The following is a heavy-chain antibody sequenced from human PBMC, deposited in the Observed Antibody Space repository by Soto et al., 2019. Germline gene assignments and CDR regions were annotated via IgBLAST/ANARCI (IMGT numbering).Heavy chain of an antibody. Sequence: VQLQESGPGLVKPSETLSLTCTVSGGSVSSGSYYWSWIRQPPGKGLEWVSGTSGTGGSTYYADSVKGRLTISRDNSKKTLYLQMNSLRAEDTALYYCARGEGFYDSTGYSSPHAMDVWGQGTTVTVSS. D-gene: IGHD3-22*01. CDR3: ARGEGFYDSTGYSSPHAMDV. CDR2: TSGTGGST. CDR1: GGSVSSGSYY. V-gene: IGHV3-23*01. J-gene: IGHJ6*02.